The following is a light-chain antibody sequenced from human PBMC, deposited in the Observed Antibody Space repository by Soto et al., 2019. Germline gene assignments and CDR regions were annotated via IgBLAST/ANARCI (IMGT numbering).Light chain of an antibody. CDR1: SSDVGAYKY. CDR2: EVS. V-gene: IGLV2-8*01. Sequence: QSALTQPPSASGSPGQSVTISCTGTSSDVGAYKYVSWYQQYPGKAPKLMIYEVSKRPAGVPDRLSGSKSANTASLTVSGLQAEDEADYYCSSYVGSNIWVFGGGTKLTVL. CDR3: SSYVGSNIWV. J-gene: IGLJ3*02.